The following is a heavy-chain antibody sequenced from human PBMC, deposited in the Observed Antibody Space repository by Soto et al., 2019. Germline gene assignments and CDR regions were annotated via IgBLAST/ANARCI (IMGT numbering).Heavy chain of an antibody. D-gene: IGHD3-3*01. CDR2: IDNSGST. CDR1: GGSISNYF. J-gene: IGHJ4*02. V-gene: IGHV4-4*07. CDR3: ARGGQDFWSGPFDY. Sequence: KPSETLSRTCTVSGGSISNYFCNWIRQPAGKGLEWIGRIDNSGSTNYNPSLKSRMTMSADTSRNQFSLKLNSVTAADTAVYYCARGGQDFWSGPFDYWGQGALVTVSS.